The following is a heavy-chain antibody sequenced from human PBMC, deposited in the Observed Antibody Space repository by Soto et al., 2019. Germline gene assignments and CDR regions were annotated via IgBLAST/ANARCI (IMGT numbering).Heavy chain of an antibody. V-gene: IGHV3-48*03. CDR1: GFSVSAYE. CDR2: MRTTGYRT. D-gene: IGHD4-17*01. Sequence: EVQLVESGGGLVQPGWSLRLSCAASGFSVSAYEMDWVRQAPGKGLEWVSFMRTTGYRTYYPDSVKGRFTISRDNAKNSLYLQMDSLRAEDTAVYYCTREGYGGNTDAFDMWVQGTMVTVSA. CDR3: TREGYGGNTDAFDM. J-gene: IGHJ3*02.